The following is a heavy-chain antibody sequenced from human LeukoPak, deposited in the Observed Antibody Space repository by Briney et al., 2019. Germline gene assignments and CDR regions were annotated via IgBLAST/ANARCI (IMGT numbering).Heavy chain of an antibody. D-gene: IGHD6-25*01. V-gene: IGHV1-18*04. J-gene: IGHJ5*02. Sequence: ASVKVSCKAFGYTFNSYGISWVRQAPGQGLEWMGWINAYNGDTNHAQKFQGRVTMTTDTSTTTAYMELGSLRSDDTAVYYCARDGSGHWFDPWGQGTLVTVSS. CDR2: INAYNGDT. CDR3: ARDGSGHWFDP. CDR1: GYTFNSYG.